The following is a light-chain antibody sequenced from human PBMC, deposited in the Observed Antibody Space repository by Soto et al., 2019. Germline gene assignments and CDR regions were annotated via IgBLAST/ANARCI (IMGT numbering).Light chain of an antibody. J-gene: IGLJ3*02. CDR1: SSDVGSYNL. V-gene: IGLV2-23*02. Sequence: QSVLTQPASVSGSPGQSITIPCTGTSSDVGSYNLVSWYQQHPDKAPRLMISEVTKRPSGVSDRFSGSKSGSTASLTISGLQAEDEADYYCCSYAGSSTLVFGGGTQLTVL. CDR3: CSYAGSSTLV. CDR2: EVT.